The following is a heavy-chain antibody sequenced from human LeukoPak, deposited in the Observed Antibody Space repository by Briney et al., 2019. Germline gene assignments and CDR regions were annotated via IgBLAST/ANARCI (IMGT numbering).Heavy chain of an antibody. CDR2: INPNSGGT. CDR1: GYTFTGYY. J-gene: IGHJ4*02. Sequence: GASVKVSCKASGYTFTGYYMHWVRQAPGQGLEWMGWINPNSGGTDYAQRFQGRATMTRDTSISTAYMELSRLRSDDTAVYYCARGPSSGWFLSQFDYWGQGTLVTVSS. V-gene: IGHV1-2*02. CDR3: ARGPSSGWFLSQFDY. D-gene: IGHD6-19*01.